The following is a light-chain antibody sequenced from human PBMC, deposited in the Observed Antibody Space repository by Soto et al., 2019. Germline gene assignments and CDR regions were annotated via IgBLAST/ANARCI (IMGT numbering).Light chain of an antibody. J-gene: IGKJ1*01. CDR2: GAS. V-gene: IGKV1-39*01. Sequence: DIQMTQSPSSLSASVGDRVTITCRASQSVTSFLIWYQQKPGKAPELLIHGASRLQSGVPSRFSGSGSGTDFTLTISSLQPEDFATYYCQHYASFSGTFGQGTKVDIK. CDR1: QSVTSF. CDR3: QHYASFSGT.